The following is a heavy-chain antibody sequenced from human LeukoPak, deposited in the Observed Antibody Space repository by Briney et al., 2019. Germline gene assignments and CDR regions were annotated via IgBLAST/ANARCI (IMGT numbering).Heavy chain of an antibody. D-gene: IGHD1-1*01. Sequence: GGSLRLSCAASGFTFSSYAMSWVRQAPGKGLQWVSTISGSGGSTYYADSVKGRFTISRDNSKNTLYLQMNSLRAVDTAVYYCARRPGLERYYFDYWGQGTLVTVSS. CDR2: ISGSGGST. V-gene: IGHV3-23*01. J-gene: IGHJ4*02. CDR1: GFTFSSYA. CDR3: ARRPGLERYYFDY.